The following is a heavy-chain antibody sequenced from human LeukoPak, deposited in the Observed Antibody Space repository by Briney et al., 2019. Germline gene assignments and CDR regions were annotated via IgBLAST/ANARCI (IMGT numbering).Heavy chain of an antibody. Sequence: SETLSLTSTVSLGSLTRYYCSCIRQPPGKGLEWIGYFYYSGSTNYIPSLKSRVTISVDTSKNQNALKLSSVSAEDKACYCCARHILCSGGSCYSGNWFDPWGQGTLVTVSS. D-gene: IGHD2-15*01. J-gene: IGHJ5*02. CDR1: LGSLTRYY. CDR2: FYYSGST. V-gene: IGHV4-59*08. CDR3: ARHILCSGGSCYSGNWFDP.